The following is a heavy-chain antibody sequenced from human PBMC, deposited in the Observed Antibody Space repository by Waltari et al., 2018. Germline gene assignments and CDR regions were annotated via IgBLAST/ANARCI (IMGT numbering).Heavy chain of an antibody. Sequence: QVQLQESGPGLVMPSQTLSLTCSVSGGSVNNADSHWSWIRQPPEKGLEWIGYISYSAGTSYNPSLKSRVTISIDTSTNQFSLKLDSVTAADTAVYFCARAVTGTSNYDHWGQGTLVTVSS. CDR2: ISYSAGT. J-gene: IGHJ4*02. D-gene: IGHD7-27*01. V-gene: IGHV4-30-4*08. CDR3: ARAVTGTSNYDH. CDR1: GGSVNNADSH.